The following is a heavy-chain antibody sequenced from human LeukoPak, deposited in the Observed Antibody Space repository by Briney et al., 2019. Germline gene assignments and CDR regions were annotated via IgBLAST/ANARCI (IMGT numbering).Heavy chain of an antibody. V-gene: IGHV3-30*04. J-gene: IGHJ4*02. D-gene: IGHD6-19*01. CDR1: GFAFKIHR. Sequence: GGSLRLSCAASGFAFKIHRMHWVRQAPGKGLEWVAFISYDGRTTDYADSVKGRFTVSRDNAKNTLFLQMNSLRPEDTAIYYCTRDQGGYSSGWYQTSAFDYWGQGALITVSS. CDR3: TRDQGGYSSGWYQTSAFDY. CDR2: ISYDGRTT.